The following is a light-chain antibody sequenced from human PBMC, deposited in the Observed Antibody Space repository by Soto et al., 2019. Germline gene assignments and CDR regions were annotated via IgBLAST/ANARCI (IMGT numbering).Light chain of an antibody. CDR1: QYINTR. CDR3: QQYSSSPRT. V-gene: IGKV3-20*01. Sequence: EIVLTQSPATLSSFPGDRVTLSCRASQYINTRLAWYQHRPGQAPRLLIYQTSIRAAGIPARFSGSGSGTDFTLTISRLEPEDFAVYYCQQYSSSPRTFGQGTKVDIK. J-gene: IGKJ1*01. CDR2: QTS.